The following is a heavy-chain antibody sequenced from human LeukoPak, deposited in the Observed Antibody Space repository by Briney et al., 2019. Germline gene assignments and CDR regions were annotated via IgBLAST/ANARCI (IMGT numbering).Heavy chain of an antibody. CDR2: INPNSGGT. CDR3: ARDIVTTSGFDP. J-gene: IGHJ5*02. V-gene: IGHV1-2*02. Sequence: ASVKVSCKASGYTFTGYYMHWVRQAPGQGLEWMGWINPNSGGTNYAQKFQGRVTMTRDTSISTAYMELSRLRSDDTAVYYCARDIVTTSGFDPWGQGTLVTVSS. D-gene: IGHD5-12*01. CDR1: GYTFTGYY.